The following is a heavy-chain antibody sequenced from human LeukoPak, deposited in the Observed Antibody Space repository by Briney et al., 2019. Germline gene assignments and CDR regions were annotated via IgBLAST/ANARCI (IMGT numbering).Heavy chain of an antibody. CDR2: INHSGST. J-gene: IGHJ6*03. V-gene: IGHV4-34*01. Sequence: SETLSLTCAVYGGSFIGFHWNWIRQPPGKGLEWIGDINHSGSTNYNPSLTSRVTISVDPSKNQFSLNLSSVTAADTAVYYCARDWGVSARPGYMDVWGKGTTVTVSS. CDR1: GGSFIGFH. CDR3: ARDWGVSARPGYMDV. D-gene: IGHD6-6*01.